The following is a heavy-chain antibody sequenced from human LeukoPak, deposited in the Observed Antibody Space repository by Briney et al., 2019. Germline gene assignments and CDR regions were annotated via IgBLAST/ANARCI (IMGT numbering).Heavy chain of an antibody. Sequence: SETLSLTCAVYGGSFSGYYWSWIRQPPGKGLEWIGEINHSGSTNYNPSLKSRVTISVDTSKNQFSLKLSSVTAADTAVYYCARGRMVATRYDYWGQGTLVTVSS. J-gene: IGHJ4*02. CDR2: INHSGST. V-gene: IGHV4-34*01. CDR3: ARGRMVATRYDY. CDR1: GGSFSGYY. D-gene: IGHD5-12*01.